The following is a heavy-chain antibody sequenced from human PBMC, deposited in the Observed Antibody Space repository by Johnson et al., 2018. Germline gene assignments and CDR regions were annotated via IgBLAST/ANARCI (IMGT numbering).Heavy chain of an antibody. Sequence: VQLVQSGGGLVQPGGSLRLSCAASGFTFSSYAMSWVRQAPGKGLEWVSAISGSGGSTYYAASVTGRFTISRDNSKNTLYLQMNSLRAEDTAVYYCARDHYSSKETFQHWGQGTLVTVSS. CDR3: ARDHYSSKETFQH. CDR1: GFTFSSYA. D-gene: IGHD6-13*01. J-gene: IGHJ1*01. V-gene: IGHV3-23*04. CDR2: ISGSGGST.